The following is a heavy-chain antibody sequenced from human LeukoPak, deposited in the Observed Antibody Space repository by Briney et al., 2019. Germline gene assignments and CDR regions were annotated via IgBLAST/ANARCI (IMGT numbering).Heavy chain of an antibody. CDR2: IYHSGTT. Sequence: SETLSLTCTVSAYSISNGFLWGWIRQPPGKGLEWIGSIYHSGTTYYNPSLKSRVTMSVDTSKNQFSLKLSSVTAAGTAVYYCTRLSHVAGAAKVSWSDPWGQGTLVTVSS. CDR1: AYSISNGFL. V-gene: IGHV4-38-2*02. J-gene: IGHJ5*02. CDR3: TRLSHVAGAAKVSWSDP. D-gene: IGHD1-26*01.